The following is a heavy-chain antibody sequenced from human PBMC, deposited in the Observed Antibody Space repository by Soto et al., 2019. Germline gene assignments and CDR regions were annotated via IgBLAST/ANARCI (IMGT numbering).Heavy chain of an antibody. Sequence: EVQLVESGGGLVKPGGSLRLSCAASGFTFSTYTMSWVRQAPGKGLEWVSSISSSSNYIYYADSVKGRFTISRDNAKNSLYLQMNSRRAEDTAVYYCARVGAYRDFDYWGQGTLVTVSS. CDR3: ARVGAYRDFDY. CDR1: GFTFSTYT. D-gene: IGHD1-26*01. CDR2: ISSSSNYI. V-gene: IGHV3-21*02. J-gene: IGHJ4*02.